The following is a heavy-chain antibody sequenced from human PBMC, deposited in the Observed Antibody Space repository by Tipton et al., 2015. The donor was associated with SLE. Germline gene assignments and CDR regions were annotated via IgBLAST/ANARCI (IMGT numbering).Heavy chain of an antibody. CDR3: ARRSTISHYYYGMDV. Sequence: QSGAEVKKPGESLKISCKGSGYSFTSYWIGWVRQMPGKGLEWMGIIYPGDSDTRYSPSFQGQVTISADKSISTAYLQWSSLKASDPAMYYCARRSTISHYYYGMDVWGQGTTVTVSS. V-gene: IGHV5-51*03. CDR2: IYPGDSDT. CDR1: GYSFTSYW. J-gene: IGHJ6*02. D-gene: IGHD4/OR15-4a*01.